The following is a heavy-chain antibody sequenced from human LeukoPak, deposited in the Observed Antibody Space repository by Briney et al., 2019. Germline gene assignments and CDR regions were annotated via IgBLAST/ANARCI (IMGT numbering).Heavy chain of an antibody. CDR3: AREEGVLVTHPFDY. J-gene: IGHJ4*02. D-gene: IGHD3-16*02. CDR1: GFTFSSDA. V-gene: IGHV3-30*04. Sequence: GGSLRLSCAASGFTFSSDAMHWVRQAPGKGLEWVAVISYDASNKYCADSVKGQFTISRDNSKSTLYVQMNSLTNEDTDVYYCAREEGVLVTHPFDYWGQRTLVTVST. CDR2: ISYDASNK.